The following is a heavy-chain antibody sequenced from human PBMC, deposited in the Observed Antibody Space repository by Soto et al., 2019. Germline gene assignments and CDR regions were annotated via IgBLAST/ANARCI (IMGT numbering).Heavy chain of an antibody. CDR1: GFTFSSYW. CDR3: ARTAYSSGWYRPQYFDY. D-gene: IGHD6-19*01. V-gene: IGHV3-74*01. Sequence: GGSLRLSCAASGFTFSSYWMHWVRQAPGKGLVWVSRINSDGSSTSYADSVKGRFTISRDNAKNTLYLQMNSLRAEDTAVYYCARTAYSSGWYRPQYFDYWGQGTLVTVSS. J-gene: IGHJ4*02. CDR2: INSDGSST.